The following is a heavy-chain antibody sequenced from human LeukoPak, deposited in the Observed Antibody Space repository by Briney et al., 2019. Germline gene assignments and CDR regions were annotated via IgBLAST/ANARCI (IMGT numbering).Heavy chain of an antibody. CDR2: ISAYNGNT. Sequence: ASVKVSCKASGGTFNNYAFNWVRQAPGQGLEWMGWISAYNGNTNYAQKLQGRVTMTTDTSTSTAYMELRSLRSDDTAVYYCARDLSSVAGVSNWDYWGQGTLVTVSS. D-gene: IGHD6-19*01. CDR3: ARDLSSVAGVSNWDY. CDR1: GGTFNNYA. V-gene: IGHV1-18*01. J-gene: IGHJ4*02.